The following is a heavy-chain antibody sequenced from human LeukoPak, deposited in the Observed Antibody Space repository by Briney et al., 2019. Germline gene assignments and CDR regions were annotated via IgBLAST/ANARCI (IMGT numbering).Heavy chain of an antibody. V-gene: IGHV4-61*02. Sequence: PSQTLSLTCTVSGGSISSGSYYWSWIRQPAGKGLEWIGRIYTSGSTNYNPSLKSRVTISVDTSKNQFSLKVSSVTAADTAVYYCARSYGSGSSAGYWGQGTLVTVSS. J-gene: IGHJ4*02. D-gene: IGHD3-10*01. CDR2: IYTSGST. CDR1: GGSISSGSYY. CDR3: ARSYGSGSSAGY.